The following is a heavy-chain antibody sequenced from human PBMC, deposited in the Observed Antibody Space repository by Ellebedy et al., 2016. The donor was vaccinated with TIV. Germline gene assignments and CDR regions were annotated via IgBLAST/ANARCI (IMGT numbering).Heavy chain of an antibody. CDR1: GYTFTGYY. V-gene: IGHV1-46*01. D-gene: IGHD3-22*01. Sequence: ASVKVSXKASGYTFTGYYMHWVRQAPGQGLEWMGIINPSGGSTSYAQKFQGRVTMTRDTSTSTVYMELSSLRSEDTAVYYCARGVYYYDSSGSPNEYFQHWGQGTLVTVSS. CDR3: ARGVYYYDSSGSPNEYFQH. J-gene: IGHJ1*01. CDR2: INPSGGST.